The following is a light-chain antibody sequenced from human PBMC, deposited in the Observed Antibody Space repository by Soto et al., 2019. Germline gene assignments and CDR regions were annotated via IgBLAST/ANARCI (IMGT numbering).Light chain of an antibody. J-gene: IGKJ5*01. CDR3: QQYESYPIT. CDR1: QGISLS. CDR2: DVS. Sequence: IQLTQSPTSLSASVGDRVTITCRASQGISLSLAWSQQRPGNSPRLLIYDVSTLRSGVPSRFSGHASGTEFNLSISSLHPEDFATHFCQQYESYPITFGQGTRLEI. V-gene: IGKV1-13*02.